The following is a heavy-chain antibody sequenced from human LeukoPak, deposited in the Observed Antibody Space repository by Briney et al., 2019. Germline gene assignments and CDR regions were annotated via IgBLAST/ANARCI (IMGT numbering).Heavy chain of an antibody. Sequence: NSSETLSLTCTVSGGSISSYYWSWIRQPAGKGLEWIGSIYYSGSTYYNPSLKSRVTISVDTSKNQFSLKLSSVTAADTAVYYCARDRESYGFYWGQGTLVTVSS. D-gene: IGHD5-18*01. CDR3: ARDRESYGFY. V-gene: IGHV4-4*07. J-gene: IGHJ4*02. CDR2: IYYSGST. CDR1: GGSISSYY.